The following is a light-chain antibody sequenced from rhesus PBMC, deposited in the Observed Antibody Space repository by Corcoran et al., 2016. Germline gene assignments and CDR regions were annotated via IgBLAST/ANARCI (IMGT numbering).Light chain of an antibody. J-gene: IGKJ3*01. CDR1: QSVGSD. CDR3: LQSSNWPFT. V-gene: IGKV3-24*04. Sequence: EIVMTQSPATLALSPGERATLSCRASQSVGSDLAWYQPKPGRAPRLQIYGASSRATGSPDRVRGRGSGTEFTLTISSLEPEDVGVYFCLQSSNWPFTFGPGTKLEIK. CDR2: GAS.